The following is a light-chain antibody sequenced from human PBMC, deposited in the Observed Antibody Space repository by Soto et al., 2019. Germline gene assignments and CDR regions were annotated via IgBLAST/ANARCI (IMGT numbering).Light chain of an antibody. V-gene: IGKV3-20*01. J-gene: IGKJ2*01. CDR1: QSVSSSY. CDR2: GAS. Sequence: EIVLTQSPGTLSLSPGERATLSCRASQSVSSSYLAWYQQKPGQAPRLLIYGASSRATGIPDRFSGSGCGTDFTLTISILEPEDFAVYYCQQYGSSPPHTFGQGTKLEIK. CDR3: QQYGSSPPHT.